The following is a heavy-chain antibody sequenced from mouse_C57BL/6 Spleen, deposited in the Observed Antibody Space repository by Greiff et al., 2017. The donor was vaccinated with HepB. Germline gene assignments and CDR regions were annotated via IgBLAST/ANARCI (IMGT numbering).Heavy chain of an antibody. CDR1: GYAFTSYW. CDR2: IDPSDSET. D-gene: IGHD1-1*02. Sequence: QVQLQQPGAELVRPGSSVKLSCKASGYAFTSYWMHWVKQRPIQGLEWIGNIDPSDSETHYNQKFKDKATLTVDKSSSTAYMQLSSLTSEDSAVYYCAREGPYGYAMDYWGQGTSVTVSS. J-gene: IGHJ4*01. V-gene: IGHV1-52*01. CDR3: AREGPYGYAMDY.